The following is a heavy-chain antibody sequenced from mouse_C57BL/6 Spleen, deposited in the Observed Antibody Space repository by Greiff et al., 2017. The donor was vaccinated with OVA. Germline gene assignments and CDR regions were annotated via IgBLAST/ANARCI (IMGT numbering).Heavy chain of an antibody. Sequence: DVKLQESGAELVKPGASVKLSCTASGFNIKDYYMHWVKQRTEQGLEWIGRIDPEDGETKYAPKFQGKATITADTSSNTAYLQLSSLTSEDTAVYYCARGVYYDYDFAYWGQGTLVTVSA. V-gene: IGHV14-2*01. D-gene: IGHD2-4*01. J-gene: IGHJ3*01. CDR3: ARGVYYDYDFAY. CDR1: GFNIKDYY. CDR2: IDPEDGET.